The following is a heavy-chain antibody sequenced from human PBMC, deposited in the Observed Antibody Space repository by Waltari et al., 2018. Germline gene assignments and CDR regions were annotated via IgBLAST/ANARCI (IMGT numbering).Heavy chain of an antibody. Sequence: QLQLQESGPGLVKPSETLSLTCTVSGGSISSSSYYWGWIRQPPGKGLEWIGSIYYSGSTYYNPALKSRVTISVDTSKNQFSLKLSSVTAADTAVYYCARYIAAAGTSRYYYYGMDVWGQGTTVTVSS. J-gene: IGHJ6*02. D-gene: IGHD6-13*01. CDR2: IYYSGST. CDR3: ARYIAAAGTSRYYYYGMDV. V-gene: IGHV4-39*07. CDR1: GGSISSSSYY.